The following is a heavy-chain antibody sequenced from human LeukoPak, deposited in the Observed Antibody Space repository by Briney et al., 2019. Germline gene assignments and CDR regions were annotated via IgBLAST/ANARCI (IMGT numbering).Heavy chain of an antibody. CDR2: FDPEDGET. D-gene: IGHD2-8*01. V-gene: IGHV1-24*01. Sequence: GASVKVSCKVSGYTLTELSMHWVRQAPGKGLEWMGGFDPEDGETIHAQKFQGRVTMTEDTSTDTAYMELSSLRSEDTAVYYCATDNPNAPSYYYMDVWGKGTTVTVSS. J-gene: IGHJ6*03. CDR1: GYTLTELS. CDR3: ATDNPNAPSYYYMDV.